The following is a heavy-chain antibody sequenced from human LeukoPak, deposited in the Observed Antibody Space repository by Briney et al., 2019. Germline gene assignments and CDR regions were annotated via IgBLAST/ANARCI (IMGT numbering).Heavy chain of an antibody. CDR2: IYYSGST. V-gene: IGHV4-39*07. J-gene: IGHJ4*02. D-gene: IGHD1-26*01. CDR1: GGSISSSSYY. Sequence: SETPSLTCTVSGGSISSSSYYWGWIRQPPGKGLEWIGSIYYSGSTYYNPSLKSRVTISLDTSKNQFSLKLSSVTAADTAVYYCTSHDSGSYYRFDYWGQGTLVTVSS. CDR3: TSHDSGSYYRFDY.